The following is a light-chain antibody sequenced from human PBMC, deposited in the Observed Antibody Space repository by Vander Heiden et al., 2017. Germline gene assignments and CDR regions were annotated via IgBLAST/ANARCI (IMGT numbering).Light chain of an antibody. CDR2: DAS. CDR3: QQYRT. Sequence: DIQMTQSPSSLSASVGDRVTITCQASQDISNYLNWYQQKPGKAPKLLIYDASSLETGVTSRFSGSGCGTDFTFTISSLQPEDIATYYCQQYRTFGQGTKLEIK. V-gene: IGKV1-33*01. J-gene: IGKJ2*01. CDR1: QDISNY.